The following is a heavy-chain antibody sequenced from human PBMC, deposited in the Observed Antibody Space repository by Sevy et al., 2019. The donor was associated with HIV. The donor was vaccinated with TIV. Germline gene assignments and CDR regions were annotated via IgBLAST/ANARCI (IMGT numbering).Heavy chain of an antibody. CDR3: ARSGGSYDYGMDV. D-gene: IGHD1-26*01. J-gene: IGHJ6*02. CDR2: IKQEGSEK. CDR1: EFTFSSYW. V-gene: IGHV3-7*01. Sequence: SGSLRLSCAASEFTFSSYWMSWVRQAPGKGLEWVANIKQEGSEKYYVDSVKGRFTISRDNAKNSLYLQMNSLRAEDTAVYYSARSGGSYDYGMDVWGQGTTVTVSS.